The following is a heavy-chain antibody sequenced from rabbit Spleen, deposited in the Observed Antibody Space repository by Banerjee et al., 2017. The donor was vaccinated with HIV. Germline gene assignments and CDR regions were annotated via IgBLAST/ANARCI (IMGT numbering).Heavy chain of an antibody. J-gene: IGHJ4*01. CDR3: ARDLTSVVGWNFNL. D-gene: IGHD1-1*01. CDR2: TGTGSGST. Sequence: QQLVESGGGLVKPGASLTLTCKASGFSFSSGYYMSWVRQAPGKGLEWIGCTGTGSGSTYYASWAKGRFTISKTSSTTVTLQMTSLTAADTATYFCARDLTSVVGWNFNLWGPGTLVTVS. V-gene: IGHV1S40*01. CDR1: GFSFSSGYY.